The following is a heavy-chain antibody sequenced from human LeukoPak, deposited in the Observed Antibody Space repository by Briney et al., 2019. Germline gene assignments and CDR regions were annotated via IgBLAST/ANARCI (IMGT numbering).Heavy chain of an antibody. V-gene: IGHV3-7*01. CDR2: IKQDGSEK. J-gene: IGHJ4*02. CDR3: ARDFLATTVTPIDY. D-gene: IGHD4-17*01. Sequence: GGSLRLSCAASGFTFSSYWMSWVSQAPGKGLEWVANIKQDGSEKYYVDSVKGRFTISRDNAKNSLYLQMNSLRAEDTAVYYCARDFLATTVTPIDYWGQGTLVTVSS. CDR1: GFTFSSYW.